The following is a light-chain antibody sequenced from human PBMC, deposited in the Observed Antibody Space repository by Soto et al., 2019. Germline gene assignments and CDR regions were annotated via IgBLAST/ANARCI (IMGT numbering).Light chain of an antibody. CDR1: QAVNTR. Sequence: IVLTQSPATLSSFPGDRVTLSCRASQAVNTRLAWYQHKPGQAPRLLIYLASNRAAGVPARFSGSGSGTEFTLTISRLEPEDFAVYYCQQYGISPRTFGQGTKVDIK. CDR3: QQYGISPRT. V-gene: IGKV3-20*01. CDR2: LAS. J-gene: IGKJ1*01.